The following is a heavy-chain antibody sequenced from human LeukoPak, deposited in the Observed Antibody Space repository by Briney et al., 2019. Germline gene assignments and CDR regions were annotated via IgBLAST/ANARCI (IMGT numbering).Heavy chain of an antibody. CDR3: TTHSGYSYASW. CDR1: GFTFSNAW. V-gene: IGHV3-15*01. J-gene: IGHJ4*02. Sequence: KSGGSLRLSCAASGFTFSNAWMSWVRQAPGKGLEWVGRIKSKTDGGTTDYPAPGKGRFTISRDDSKHTLYLQMNSLQTEVTAVYYCTTHSGYSYASWWGGRTLVTASS. CDR2: IKSKTDGGTT. D-gene: IGHD5-18*01.